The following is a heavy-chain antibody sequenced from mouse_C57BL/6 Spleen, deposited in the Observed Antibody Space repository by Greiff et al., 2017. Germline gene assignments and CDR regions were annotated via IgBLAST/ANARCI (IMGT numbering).Heavy chain of an antibody. CDR3: ARRGGAWFAY. V-gene: IGHV1-61*01. J-gene: IGHJ3*01. CDR2: IYPSDSET. CDR1: GYTFTSYW. Sequence: VQLQQPGAELVRPGSSVKLSCKASGYTFTSYWMDWVKQRPGQGLEWIGNIYPSDSETHYNQKFKDKATLTVDKSSSTAYMKLSSLTSEDSAVSYCARRGGAWFAYWGQGTLVTVSA.